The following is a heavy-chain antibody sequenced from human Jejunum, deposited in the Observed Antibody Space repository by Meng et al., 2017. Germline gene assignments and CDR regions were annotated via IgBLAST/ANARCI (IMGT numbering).Heavy chain of an antibody. V-gene: IGHV3-66*02. J-gene: IGHJ4*02. CDR1: GLTVSSNY. D-gene: IGHD3-10*01. CDR2: IYSDGTT. Sequence: GGSLRLSCAASGLTVSSNYMSWVRQAPGKGLEWVSVIYSDGTTHYADSVKGRITISRDNSKNMLYLQMNGLRPEDTAVYYCARDPGYGDPRGFWGQGTLVTVSS. CDR3: ARDPGYGDPRGF.